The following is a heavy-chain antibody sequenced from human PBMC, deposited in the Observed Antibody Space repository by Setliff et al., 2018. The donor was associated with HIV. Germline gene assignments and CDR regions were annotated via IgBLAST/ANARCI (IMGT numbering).Heavy chain of an antibody. CDR2: IIPIFGTT. J-gene: IGHJ6*03. V-gene: IGHV1-69*13. Sequence: SVKVSCKASGGTFSSYPISWVRQAPGQGLEWMGGIIPIFGTTHYAQKFQGRVTVTADESTSTAYMQLSSLRSDDKAVYYCARGRNYDSSGYGDYYYYMGVWCKGTTVTVSS. CDR1: GGTFSSYP. D-gene: IGHD3-22*01. CDR3: ARGRNYDSSGYGDYYYYMGV.